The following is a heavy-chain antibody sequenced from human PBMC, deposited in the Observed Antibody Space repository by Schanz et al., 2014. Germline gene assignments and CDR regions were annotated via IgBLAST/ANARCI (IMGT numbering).Heavy chain of an antibody. CDR1: GFSFTTYA. D-gene: IGHD6-25*01. CDR2: ISSGGGST. Sequence: EVQLLESGGGLAQPGGSLRLSCASSGFSFTTYAMSWVRQAPGRGLEWVSSISSGGGSTYYADSVKGRFTISRDNSKNTLYLQMNSLRAEDTAVYYCAKVRYSSGWRGDYFDEWGQGTLVTVSS. J-gene: IGHJ4*02. CDR3: AKVRYSSGWRGDYFDE. V-gene: IGHV3-23*01.